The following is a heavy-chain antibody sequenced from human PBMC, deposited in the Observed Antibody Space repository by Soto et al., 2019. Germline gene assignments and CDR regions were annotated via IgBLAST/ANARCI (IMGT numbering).Heavy chain of an antibody. V-gene: IGHV5-51*01. Sequence: GESLKISCRVSVDRFTTYWIAWVRQMPGKGLEWMGIIYPGDFDTRYSPSFQGQVTISVDKSINTAYLQWNSLKASDSGIYYCARKHSRGYLNWFDPWGQGSLVTFYS. CDR1: VDRFTTYW. CDR3: ARKHSRGYLNWFDP. J-gene: IGHJ5*02. CDR2: IYPGDFDT. D-gene: IGHD5-12*01.